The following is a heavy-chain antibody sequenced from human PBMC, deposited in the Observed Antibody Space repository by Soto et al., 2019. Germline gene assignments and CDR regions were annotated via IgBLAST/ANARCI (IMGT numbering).Heavy chain of an antibody. V-gene: IGHV1-18*01. CDR2: ISAYNGNT. D-gene: IGHD3-22*01. J-gene: IGHJ3*02. CDR3: ARVSITMIVVVPPGAFDI. CDR1: GYTFTSYG. Sequence: GASVKVSCKASGYTFTSYGISWVRQAPGQGLEWMGWISAYNGNTNYAQKLQGRVTMTTDTSTSTAYMELRSLRSDDTAVYYCARVSITMIVVVPPGAFDIWGQGTMVTVSS.